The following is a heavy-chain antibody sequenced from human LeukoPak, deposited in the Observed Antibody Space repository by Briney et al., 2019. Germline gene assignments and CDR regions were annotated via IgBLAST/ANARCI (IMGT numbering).Heavy chain of an antibody. CDR1: GFTFSGYG. CDR3: AKRGDYPAASGNGYFFDS. Sequence: GRSLRLSCAASGFTFSGYGMHWVRQAPGKGLEWVAVISYDGSNKYYADSVKGRFTISRDNSKNTLYLQMNSLRAEDTAVYYCAKRGDYPAASGNGYFFDSWGQGTLVTVSS. CDR2: ISYDGSNK. V-gene: IGHV3-30*18. J-gene: IGHJ4*02. D-gene: IGHD6-13*01.